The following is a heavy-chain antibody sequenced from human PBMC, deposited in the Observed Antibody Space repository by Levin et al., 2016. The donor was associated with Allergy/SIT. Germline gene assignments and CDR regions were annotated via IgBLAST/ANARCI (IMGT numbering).Heavy chain of an antibody. CDR2: FYYGGST. D-gene: IGHD3-3*01. CDR1: GGSISSSDNY. CDR3: ASDSPATIFGVVIIPGF. Sequence: SETLSLTCTVSGGSISSSDNYWGWIRQPPGKGLEWIASFYYGGSTYYNPSLKSRVTISVDTSKNQFSLRLSSVTAADTAVYYCASDSPATIFGVVIIPGFWGQGTLVTVSS. V-gene: IGHV4-39*01. J-gene: IGHJ4*02.